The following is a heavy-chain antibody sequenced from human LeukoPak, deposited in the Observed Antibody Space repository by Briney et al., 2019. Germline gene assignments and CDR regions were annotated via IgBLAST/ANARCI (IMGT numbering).Heavy chain of an antibody. CDR3: ARDPYYYDSSGYYGHDASDI. D-gene: IGHD3-22*01. J-gene: IGHJ3*02. CDR2: IYYSGST. CDR1: GGSISSGGYY. Sequence: SQTLSLTCTVSGGSISSGGYYWSWIRQHPGRGLEWIGYIYYSGSTYYNPSLKSRVTISVDTSKNQFSLKLSSVTAADTAVYYCARDPYYYDSSGYYGHDASDIWGQGTMVTVSS. V-gene: IGHV4-31*03.